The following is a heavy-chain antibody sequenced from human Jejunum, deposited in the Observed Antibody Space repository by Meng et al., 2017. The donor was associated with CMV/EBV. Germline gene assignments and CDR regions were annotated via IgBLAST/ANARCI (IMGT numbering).Heavy chain of an antibody. CDR3: SRGADAYKSGRS. D-gene: IGHD5-24*01. Sequence: QFQLQQLGAVLLKPSETLSLPGGVCGGSFSSYYWSWIRQSPGKGLEWIGEIHPSGSTYYNPSLNSRVTMSVDTSKNQFSLNLKSVTAADTAVYYCSRGADAYKSGRSWGQGTLVTVSS. J-gene: IGHJ5*02. CDR1: GGSFSSYY. CDR2: IHPSGST. V-gene: IGHV4-34*01.